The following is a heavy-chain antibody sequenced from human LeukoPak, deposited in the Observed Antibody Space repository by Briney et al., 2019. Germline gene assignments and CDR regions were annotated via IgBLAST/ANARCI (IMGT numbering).Heavy chain of an antibody. V-gene: IGHV4-30-4*08. D-gene: IGHD3-3*01. J-gene: IGHJ4*02. CDR1: GGSITSGDYY. CDR2: IYYSGSA. CDR3: ATKSGYYYNFDY. Sequence: SETLSLTCTVSGGSITSGDYYCSWIRQPPGKGREWIGYIYYSGSAYYNPSLKSRVTISLDTSKNQFSLRLSSVTAADTAVYYCATKSGYYYNFDYWGQGNLVTVSS.